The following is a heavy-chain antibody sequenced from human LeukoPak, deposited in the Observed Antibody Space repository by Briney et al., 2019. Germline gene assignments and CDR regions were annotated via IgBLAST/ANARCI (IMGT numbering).Heavy chain of an antibody. CDR1: GGTISRYY. CDR3: ARGPTRNYFDY. J-gene: IGHJ4*02. CDR2: IYYSGST. V-gene: IGHV4-59*01. Sequence: SETLSLTCTVSGGTISRYYWSWIRQPPGKGLEWIGYIYYSGSTNYNPSLKSRVAISVDTSKNQFSLKLSSVTAADTAVYYCARGPTRNYFDYWGQGTLVTVSS.